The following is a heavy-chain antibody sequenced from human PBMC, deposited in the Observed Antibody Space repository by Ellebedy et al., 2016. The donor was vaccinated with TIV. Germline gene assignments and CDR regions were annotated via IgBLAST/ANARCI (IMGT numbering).Heavy chain of an antibody. CDR3: AKDLAAGTTLRLDY. CDR2: ISGSGATT. CDR1: GFTFSSSA. Sequence: PGGSLRLSCAASGFTFSSSAMSWVRPAPGKGLEWVSGISGSGATTYYADSVKGRFTISRDNSKNTLYLLMISLRGEDTAIYDFAKDLAAGTTLRLDYWGQGTLVTVSS. D-gene: IGHD1-7*01. J-gene: IGHJ4*02. V-gene: IGHV3-23*01.